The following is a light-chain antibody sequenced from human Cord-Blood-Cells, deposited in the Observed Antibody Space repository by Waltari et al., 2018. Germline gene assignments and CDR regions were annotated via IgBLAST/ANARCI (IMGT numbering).Light chain of an antibody. J-gene: IGLJ3*02. CDR2: EGS. Sequence: QSALTQPASVPGSPGQSITISCTGTSSYVGSYNLVSWYQPHPGKAPKLMIYEGSKRPSGVSNRFSGSKSGNTASLTISGLQAEDEADYYCCSYAGSSTFEVFGGGTKLTVL. CDR1: SSYVGSYNL. V-gene: IGLV2-23*03. CDR3: CSYAGSSTFEV.